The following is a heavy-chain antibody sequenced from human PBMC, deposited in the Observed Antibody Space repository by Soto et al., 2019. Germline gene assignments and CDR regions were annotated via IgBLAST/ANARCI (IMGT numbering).Heavy chain of an antibody. CDR3: ATGSMVRGVNY. J-gene: IGHJ4*02. CDR2: IYYSGST. Sequence: GTLCLTGTVSGGSISSYYWSGIRQPPGKGLEWIGCIYYSGSTNYNPSLKSRVTISVDTSKNQFSLKLSSVTAADTAVYYCATGSMVRGVNYWGQGTLVTVSS. CDR1: GGSISSYY. D-gene: IGHD3-10*01. V-gene: IGHV4-59*01.